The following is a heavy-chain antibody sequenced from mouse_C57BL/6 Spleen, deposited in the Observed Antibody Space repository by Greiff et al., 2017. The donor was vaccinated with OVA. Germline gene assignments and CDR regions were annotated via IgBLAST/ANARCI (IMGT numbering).Heavy chain of an antibody. V-gene: IGHV5-17*01. J-gene: IGHJ1*03. CDR3: ARGTGTKYFDV. Sequence: EVKLVESGGGLVKPGGSLKLSCAASGFTFSDYGMHWVRQAPEKGLKWVAYISSGSSTIYYADTVKGRFTISRDNAKNTLFLQMTSLRSEDTAMYYCARGTGTKYFDVWGTGTTVTVSS. CDR1: GFTFSDYG. D-gene: IGHD4-1*01. CDR2: ISSGSSTI.